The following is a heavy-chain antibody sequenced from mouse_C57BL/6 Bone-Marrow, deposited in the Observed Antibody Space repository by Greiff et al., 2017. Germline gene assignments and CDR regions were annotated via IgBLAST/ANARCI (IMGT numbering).Heavy chain of an antibody. CDR2: IDPENGDT. V-gene: IGHV14-4*01. CDR1: GFNIKDDY. J-gene: IGHJ2*01. CDR3: TTRGLLLRDFDY. Sequence: VQLQQSGAELVRPGASVKLSCTASGFNIKDDYMHWVKQRPEQGLEWIGWIDPENGDTEYASKFQGKATIKADTSSNTAYLQLSSLTSEDTAVYYCTTRGLLLRDFDYWGQGTTLKVSS. D-gene: IGHD1-1*01.